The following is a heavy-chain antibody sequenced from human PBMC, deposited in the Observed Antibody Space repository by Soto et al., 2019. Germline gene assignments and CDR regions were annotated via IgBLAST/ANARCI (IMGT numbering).Heavy chain of an antibody. Sequence: GGSLRLSCAASGFTFSSYGMHWVRQAPGKGLEWVAVISYDGSNKYYADSVKGRFTISRDNSKNTLYLQMNSLRAEDTAVYYCAKGLEQWPRGSDYFDYWGQGTLVTVSS. CDR3: AKGLEQWPRGSDYFDY. V-gene: IGHV3-30*18. D-gene: IGHD6-19*01. CDR1: GFTFSSYG. CDR2: ISYDGSNK. J-gene: IGHJ4*02.